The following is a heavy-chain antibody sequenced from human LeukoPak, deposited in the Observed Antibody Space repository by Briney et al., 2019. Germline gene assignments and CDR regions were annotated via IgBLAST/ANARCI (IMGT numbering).Heavy chain of an antibody. V-gene: IGHV3-21*01. CDR1: GFTFSSYW. CDR2: ISSSSSYI. J-gene: IGHJ6*03. D-gene: IGHD3-10*01. CDR3: ARRPNFYYGSGSYYFFEDYYYYYYYMDV. Sequence: PGGSLRLSCAASGFTFSSYWMSWVRQAPGKGLEWVSSISSSSSYIYYADSVKGRFTISRDNAKNSLYLQMNSLRAEDTAVYYCARRPNFYYGSGSYYFFEDYYYYYYYMDVWGKGTTVTVSS.